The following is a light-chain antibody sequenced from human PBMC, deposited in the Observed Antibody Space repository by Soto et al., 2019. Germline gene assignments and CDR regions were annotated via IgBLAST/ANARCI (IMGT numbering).Light chain of an antibody. CDR2: EVS. CDR3: SSYTITTTRV. V-gene: IGLV2-14*01. Sequence: QSALTQPASVSGSPGQSITISCTGTSSDVGGYNLVSWYQHHPDKAPKLIIYEVSNRPSGVSNRFSGSKSGNTASLTISGLQTGDEADYYCSSYTITTTRVFGGGTQLTVL. CDR1: SSDVGGYNL. J-gene: IGLJ3*02.